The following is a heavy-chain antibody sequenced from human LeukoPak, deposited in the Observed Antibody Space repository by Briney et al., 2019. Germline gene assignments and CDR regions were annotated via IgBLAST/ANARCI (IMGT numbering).Heavy chain of an antibody. CDR3: TRRSNSQPPNY. D-gene: IGHD4-23*01. J-gene: IGHJ4*02. Sequence: SETLSLTCTVSGGSISSSPYYWGWIRQPPGKDLEWIGSIYYSGSTYYNPFLKSRVTISVDTSKNQFSLKLSSVTAADTAVYYCTRRSNSQPPNYWGQGTLVTVSS. CDR2: IYYSGST. CDR1: GGSISSSPYY. V-gene: IGHV4-39*01.